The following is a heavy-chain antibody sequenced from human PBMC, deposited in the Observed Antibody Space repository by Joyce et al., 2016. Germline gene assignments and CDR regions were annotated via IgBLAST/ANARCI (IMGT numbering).Heavy chain of an antibody. V-gene: IGHV5-51*01. D-gene: IGHD1-26*01. J-gene: IGHJ4*02. Sequence: EVQLVQSGAEVKKPGEPLKISCQGSGYTFTSFWIGWVRQVPGKGLEWLGIIFPGYSDTRYRPSFEDQVTISADKSLNTAYLQWNSLKASDTAMYYCVRPPGRVYFFDYWGQGTLVTVSS. CDR2: IFPGYSDT. CDR3: VRPPGRVYFFDY. CDR1: GYTFTSFW.